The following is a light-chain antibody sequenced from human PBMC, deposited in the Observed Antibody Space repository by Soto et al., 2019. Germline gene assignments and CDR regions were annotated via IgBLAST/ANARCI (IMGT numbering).Light chain of an antibody. CDR2: WAS. CDR1: QSVLYSPTNKNY. Sequence: DGVIHQNQTSLGVSLGERTTINCKSSQSVLYSPTNKNYVAWYQQKPGQTPKVLIYWASTRESGVPDRFSGSGSGTDFTLTISSLQSEDVAVYYCPQYYSFPVPFGPGTKVDI. CDR3: PQYYSFPVP. J-gene: IGKJ3*01. V-gene: IGKV4-1*01.